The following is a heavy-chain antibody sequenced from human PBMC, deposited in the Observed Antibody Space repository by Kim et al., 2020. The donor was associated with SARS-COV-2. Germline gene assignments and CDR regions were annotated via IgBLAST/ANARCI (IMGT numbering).Heavy chain of an antibody. CDR1: GGSISSGGYY. J-gene: IGHJ6*02. D-gene: IGHD6-19*01. V-gene: IGHV4-31*03. CDR3: ARDTWRRNSGWPNPRYGMDV. Sequence: SETLSLTCTVSGGSISSGGYYWSWIRQHPGKGLEWIGYIYYSGSTYYNPSLKSRVTISVDTSKNQFSLKLSSVTAADTAVYYCARDTWRRNSGWPNPRYGMDVWGQGTTVTVSS. CDR2: IYYSGST.